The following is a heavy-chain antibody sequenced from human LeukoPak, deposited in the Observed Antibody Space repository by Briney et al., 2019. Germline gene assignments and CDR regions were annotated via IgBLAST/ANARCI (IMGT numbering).Heavy chain of an antibody. CDR2: FDPEDGET. CDR1: GYTITELS. V-gene: IGHV1-24*01. J-gene: IGHJ1*01. D-gene: IGHD3-10*01. CDR3: ATSPSNMVRGSSFFQH. Sequence: ASVKVSCKVSGYTITELSMHWVRQAPGKGLEWMGGFDPEDGETIYAQKFQGRVTMTEDTSTDTAYMELSSLRSEDTAVYYCATSPSNMVRGSSFFQHWGQGTLVTVSS.